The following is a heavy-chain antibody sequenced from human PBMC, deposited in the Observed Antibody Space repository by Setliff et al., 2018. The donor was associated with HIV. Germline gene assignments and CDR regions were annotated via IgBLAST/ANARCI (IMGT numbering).Heavy chain of an antibody. CDR3: ATDPPRRDGYNFDS. V-gene: IGHV3-11*05. J-gene: IGHJ4*02. Sequence: GGSLRLSCITSGFTFTDYHMSWVRQAPGKGLEWISYISRDSYTTYTDSVKGRFTVSRDNTKRSLYLQMNSLRAEDTAVYYCATDPPRRDGYNFDSWGQGTLVTVSS. CDR1: GFTFTDYH. CDR2: ISRDSYT. D-gene: IGHD2-21*02.